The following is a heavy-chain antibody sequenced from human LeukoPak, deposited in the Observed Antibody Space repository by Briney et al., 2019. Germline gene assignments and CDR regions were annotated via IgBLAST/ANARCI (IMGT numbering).Heavy chain of an antibody. Sequence: SVRVSCKASGYTFTRYGISWVRQAPGQGLEWMGGIIPIFGTANYAQKFQGRVTITADKSTSTAYMELSSLRSEDTAVYYCASRYHFWSGYTPEYYFDYWGQGTLVTVSS. D-gene: IGHD3-3*01. V-gene: IGHV1-69*06. CDR2: IIPIFGTA. CDR1: GYTFTRYG. J-gene: IGHJ4*02. CDR3: ASRYHFWSGYTPEYYFDY.